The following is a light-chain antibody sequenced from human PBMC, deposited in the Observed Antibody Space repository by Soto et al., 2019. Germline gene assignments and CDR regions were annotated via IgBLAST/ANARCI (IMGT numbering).Light chain of an antibody. CDR1: QSLLHSNGYNY. CDR3: MQSLQSPWT. V-gene: IGKV2-28*01. CDR2: VGS. J-gene: IGKJ1*01. Sequence: DIVMTQSPVSLPVTPGEPASISCRSSQSLLHSNGYNYLDWYLQQQGQSPQLLIYVGSDRASGVPYRFSGSGSGTDFTLTISRVEAEDVGVYYCMQSLQSPWTFGPGTKVEIK.